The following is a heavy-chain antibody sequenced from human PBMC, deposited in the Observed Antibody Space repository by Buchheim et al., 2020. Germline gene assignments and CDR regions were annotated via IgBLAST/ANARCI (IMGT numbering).Heavy chain of an antibody. J-gene: IGHJ4*02. CDR3: ARDRNHCSGGSCYRYYFDY. Sequence: QVQLQESGPGLVKPSGTLSLTCAVSGVSISSTNWWNWVRQPPGKGLEWIGEFFHSGSTNYNPSLKSRVTIPVDKSKNHFSLKLSSVTVANTAVYYCARDRNHCSGGSCYRYYFDYWGQGTL. CDR1: GVSISSTNW. D-gene: IGHD2-15*01. V-gene: IGHV4-4*02. CDR2: FFHSGST.